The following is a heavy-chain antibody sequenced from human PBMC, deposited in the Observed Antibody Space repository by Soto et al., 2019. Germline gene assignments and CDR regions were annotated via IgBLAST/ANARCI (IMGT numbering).Heavy chain of an antibody. J-gene: IGHJ6*02. V-gene: IGHV1-18*01. CDR3: ARTEKDDSQHRDYYYYGMDV. Sequence: ASVKVSCKASGYTFTSYGISWVRQAPGQGLEWMGWISAYNGNTNYAQKLRGRVTMTTDTSTSTAYMELRSLRSDDTAVYYCARTEKDDSQHRDYYYYGMDVWGQGTTVTVSS. CDR1: GYTFTSYG. CDR2: ISAYNGNT. D-gene: IGHD3-22*01.